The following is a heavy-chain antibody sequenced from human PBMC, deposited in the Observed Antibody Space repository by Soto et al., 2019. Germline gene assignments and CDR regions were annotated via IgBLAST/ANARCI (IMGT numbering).Heavy chain of an antibody. Sequence: PSETLSLTCTVSGGSISSGGYYWSWIRQHPGKGLEWIGYIYYSGSTYYNPSLKSRVTISVDTSKNQFSLKLSSVTAADTAVYYCARAPMVRGVIKGYYYYMDVWGKGTTVTVSS. CDR3: ARAPMVRGVIKGYYYYMDV. D-gene: IGHD3-10*01. CDR1: GGSISSGGYY. CDR2: IYYSGST. V-gene: IGHV4-31*03. J-gene: IGHJ6*03.